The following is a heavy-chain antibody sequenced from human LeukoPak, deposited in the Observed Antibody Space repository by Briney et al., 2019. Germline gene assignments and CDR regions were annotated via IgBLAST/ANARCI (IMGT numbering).Heavy chain of an antibody. D-gene: IGHD2-2*01. CDR2: IYPGDSDT. Sequence: GESLKISCKGSGYSFTSFWIGWVRQMPGKGLEWMGIIYPGDSDTRYSPSFQGQVTISADKSISTAYLQWSSLKASDTAMYYCARRGTSLGNWFDPWGQGTLVTVSS. CDR3: ARRGTSLGNWFDP. V-gene: IGHV5-51*01. CDR1: GYSFTSFW. J-gene: IGHJ5*02.